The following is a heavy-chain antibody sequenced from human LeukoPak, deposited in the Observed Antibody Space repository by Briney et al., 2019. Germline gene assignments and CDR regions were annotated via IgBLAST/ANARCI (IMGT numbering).Heavy chain of an antibody. CDR1: GYTFISYY. D-gene: IGHD3-10*01. J-gene: IGHJ4*02. CDR3: ARVAGFGESQNDY. V-gene: IGHV1-46*01. CDR2: INPSGGST. Sequence: ASVKVSCKASGYTFISYYMHWVRQAPGQGLEWMGIINPSGGSTSYAQKFQGRVTMTRDMSTSTVYMELSSLRSEDTAVYYCARVAGFGESQNDYWGQRTLVTVSS.